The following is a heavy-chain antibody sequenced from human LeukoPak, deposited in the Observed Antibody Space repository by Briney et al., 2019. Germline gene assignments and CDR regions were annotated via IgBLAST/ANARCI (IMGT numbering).Heavy chain of an antibody. CDR3: AKDRGGIVVVPAANPLDY. D-gene: IGHD2-2*01. CDR1: GFTFSSYA. J-gene: IGHJ4*02. CDR2: ISGSGGST. V-gene: IGHV3-23*01. Sequence: GGSLRLSCAASGFTFSSYAMSWVRQAPGKGLEWVSAISGSGGSTYYADSVKGRFTISRDNSKNTLYLQMNSLRAEDTAVYYCAKDRGGIVVVPAANPLDYWGQGTLVTVSS.